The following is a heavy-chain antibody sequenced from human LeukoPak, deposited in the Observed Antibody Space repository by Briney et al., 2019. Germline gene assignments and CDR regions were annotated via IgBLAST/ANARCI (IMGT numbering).Heavy chain of an antibody. V-gene: IGHV4-39*07. CDR2: IVYGGRT. CDR1: GASVITGTYY. Sequence: PSETLSLTCSVSGASVITGTYYWGWIRQPPGKGLEWIGNIVYGGRTYYNESLQSRVTMSVDTSENQVSLNLSSVTAADTAMYYCATSYDYKVAPFDLWGQGTLVTVSS. D-gene: IGHD5-12*01. CDR3: ATSYDYKVAPFDL. J-gene: IGHJ4*02.